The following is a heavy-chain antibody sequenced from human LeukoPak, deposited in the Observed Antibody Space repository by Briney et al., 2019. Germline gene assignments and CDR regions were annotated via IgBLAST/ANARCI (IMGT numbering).Heavy chain of an antibody. D-gene: IGHD3-3*01. CDR1: GFTFSSYA. Sequence: PGGSLRLSCAASGFTFSSYAMSWVRQAPGKGLEWVSAISGSGGSTYYADSVKGRFTISRDNSKNTLYLQMNSLRAEDTAVYYCAASGLYDFEGYFDYWGQGTLVTVSS. CDR3: AASGLYDFEGYFDY. J-gene: IGHJ4*02. CDR2: ISGSGGST. V-gene: IGHV3-23*01.